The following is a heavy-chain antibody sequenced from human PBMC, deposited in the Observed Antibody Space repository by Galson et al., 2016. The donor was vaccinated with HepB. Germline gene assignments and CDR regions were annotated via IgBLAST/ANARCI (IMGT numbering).Heavy chain of an antibody. V-gene: IGHV4-39*01. CDR1: GDSIRRFSYF. Sequence: ETLSLTCTVSGDSIRRFSYFWGWIRQPPGRGLESIGYIHYTGSTYYNPSLRGRVTISIDTSKNEFPLNLTSGTAADTAVYFCARRDTSWYDPWGQGFPVTASP. J-gene: IGHJ5*02. CDR3: ARRDTSWYDP. CDR2: IHYTGST. D-gene: IGHD2-2*01.